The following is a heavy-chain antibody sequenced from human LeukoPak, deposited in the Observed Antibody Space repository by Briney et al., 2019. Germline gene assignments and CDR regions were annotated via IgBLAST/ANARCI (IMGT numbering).Heavy chain of an antibody. V-gene: IGHV3-11*06. Sequence: GGSLRLSCAASGFTFSDYYMSWIRQAPGKGLEWVSSISGSSSHVWYADSVKGRFTSSRDNAKNSLYLQMSSLRVEDTAVYYCARGQYDSDSSGYPYDIWGQGTMVTVSS. CDR3: ARGQYDSDSSGYPYDI. CDR1: GFTFSDYY. CDR2: ISGSSSHV. J-gene: IGHJ3*02. D-gene: IGHD3-22*01.